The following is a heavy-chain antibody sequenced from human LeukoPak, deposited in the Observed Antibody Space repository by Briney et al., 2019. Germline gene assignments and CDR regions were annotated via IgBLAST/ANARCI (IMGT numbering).Heavy chain of an antibody. Sequence: ASVKVSCKASGYSFSGYFMHWVRQAPGLGLEWLGIGDPSGGSTTYAQKFQGRVTITRDTSTSTVYMELSSLRSDDTAVYYCARDVDWNYSFDYWGQGTLVTVSS. CDR1: GYSFSGYF. J-gene: IGHJ4*02. CDR2: GDPSGGST. D-gene: IGHD1-7*01. V-gene: IGHV1-46*01. CDR3: ARDVDWNYSFDY.